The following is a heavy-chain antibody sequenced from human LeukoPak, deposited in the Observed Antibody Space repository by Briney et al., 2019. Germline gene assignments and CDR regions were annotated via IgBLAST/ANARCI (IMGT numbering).Heavy chain of an antibody. CDR2: INPSGGST. Sequence: ASVKVSCKASGYTFTSYYMHWVRQAPGQGLEWMGIINPSGGSTSYAQKFQGRVTMTRDTSTSTVYMELSSLRSEDTAVYHCARQKPKMATIDYFDYWGQGTLVTVSS. V-gene: IGHV1-46*01. CDR3: ARQKPKMATIDYFDY. D-gene: IGHD5-12*01. CDR1: GYTFTSYY. J-gene: IGHJ4*02.